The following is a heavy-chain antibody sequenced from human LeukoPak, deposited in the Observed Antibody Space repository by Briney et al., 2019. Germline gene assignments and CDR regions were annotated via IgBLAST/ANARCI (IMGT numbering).Heavy chain of an antibody. V-gene: IGHV3-11*04. CDR2: ISSSGSTI. J-gene: IGHJ4*02. CDR1: GGSFSGYY. D-gene: IGHD3-10*01. Sequence: LSLTCAVYGGSFSGYYWSWIRQAPGKGLEWVSYISSSGSTIYYADSVKGRFTISRDNAKNSLYLQMNSLRAEDTAVYYCARDPDHYGSGAGGFDYWGQGTLVTVSS. CDR3: ARDPDHYGSGAGGFDY.